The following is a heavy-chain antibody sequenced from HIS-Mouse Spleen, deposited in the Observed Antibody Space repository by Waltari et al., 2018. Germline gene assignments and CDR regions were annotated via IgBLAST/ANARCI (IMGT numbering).Heavy chain of an antibody. CDR2: IYYSGGT. CDR3: AREIPYSSSWYDWYFDL. CDR1: GGSISSSSYY. J-gene: IGHJ2*01. V-gene: IGHV4-39*07. Sequence: QLQLQESGPGLVKPSETLSLTCTVSGGSISSSSYYWGWIRQPPGKGLGWIGSIYYSGGTYYNPSLKGLVTISVDTSKNQFSLKLGSVTAADTAVYYCAREIPYSSSWYDWYFDLWGRGTLVTVSS. D-gene: IGHD6-13*01.